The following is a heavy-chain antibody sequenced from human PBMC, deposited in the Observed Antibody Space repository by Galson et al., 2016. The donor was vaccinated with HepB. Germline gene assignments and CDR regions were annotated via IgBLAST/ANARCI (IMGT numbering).Heavy chain of an antibody. CDR3: AKSGVTVTTGGFDY. J-gene: IGHJ4*02. Sequence: SLRLSCAASGFTFSSYGIHWVRQAPGKGLEWVAVISYDGSNKYYADSVKGRFTISRDNSKNTLYLQMNSLRAEDTAVYYCAKSGVTVTTGGFDYWGQGTLVTVSS. CDR2: ISYDGSNK. V-gene: IGHV3-30*18. D-gene: IGHD4-17*01. CDR1: GFTFSSYG.